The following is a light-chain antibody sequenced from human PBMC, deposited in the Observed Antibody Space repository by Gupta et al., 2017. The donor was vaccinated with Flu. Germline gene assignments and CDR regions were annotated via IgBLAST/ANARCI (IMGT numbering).Light chain of an antibody. Sequence: ETVLTQSPATLSLSPGERATLYRRASQSVGYFLAWYQQKPGQTPRLLIYDSFNRATGIPSRVGGCGSGTDFTLTSISLEPEDFSVYYWQQRCNWPYTFGQGTKLETK. CDR2: DSF. CDR3: QQRCNWPYT. J-gene: IGKJ2*01. V-gene: IGKV3-11*01. CDR1: QSVGYF.